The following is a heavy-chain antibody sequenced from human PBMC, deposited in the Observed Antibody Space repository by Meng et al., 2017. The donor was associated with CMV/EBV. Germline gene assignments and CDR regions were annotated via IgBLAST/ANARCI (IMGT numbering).Heavy chain of an antibody. CDR2: TIPIFGTA. Sequence: SVKVSCKASGGTFISYALSWVRQAPGQGLEWMGGTIPIFGTAKYAQKFQGRVTITTDESTTTAYMELSSLRSEDTAVYYCARGFYYGSGSYSFWFDTWGQGTLVTVSS. CDR3: ARGFYYGSGSYSFWFDT. D-gene: IGHD3-10*01. J-gene: IGHJ5*02. V-gene: IGHV1-69*05. CDR1: GGTFISYA.